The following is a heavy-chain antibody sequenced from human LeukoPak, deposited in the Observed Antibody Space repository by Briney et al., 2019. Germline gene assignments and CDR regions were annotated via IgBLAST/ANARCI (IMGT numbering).Heavy chain of an antibody. CDR2: IYYSGST. D-gene: IGHD6-13*01. CDR1: GGFISSYY. J-gene: IGHJ4*02. V-gene: IGHV4-59*01. Sequence: SETLSLTCTVSGGFISSYYWSWIRQPTGKGLEWSGYIYYSGSTNYIPSLKSRVTISVDTSKNQFYLKLSSVTAADTAVYYCARAAAAGKGSFDYWGQGTLVTVSS. CDR3: ARAAAAGKGSFDY.